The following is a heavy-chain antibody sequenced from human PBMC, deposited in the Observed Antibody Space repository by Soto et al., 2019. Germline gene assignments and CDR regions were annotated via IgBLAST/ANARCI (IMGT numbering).Heavy chain of an antibody. J-gene: IGHJ5*02. V-gene: IGHV4-39*01. CDR3: ARHKLWFGETRFDP. CDR1: GGAISSSSYY. Sequence: PSETLSLTCTVSGGAISSSSYYWGWIRQPPGKWLEWIGSIYYSGRTYYNPSLKSRVTISVDTSKNQFSLKLSSVTAADTAVYYCARHKLWFGETRFDPWGQGTLVTVS. CDR2: IYYSGRT. D-gene: IGHD3-10*01.